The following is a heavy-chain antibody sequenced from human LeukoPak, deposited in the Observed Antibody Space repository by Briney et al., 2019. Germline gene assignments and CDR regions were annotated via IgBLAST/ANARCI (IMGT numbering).Heavy chain of an antibody. V-gene: IGHV3-23*01. J-gene: IGHJ4*02. CDR2: INVNGDTT. CDR1: GLTLTNYA. Sequence: GGSLRLSCAAPGLTLTNYALNWFRQAPGKGLEWVSTINVNGDTTYYADSVRGRFIVSRDNSKNTLYLEMNSLRVEDTAIYYCVASFDYWGQGTLVTVSS. CDR3: VASFDY.